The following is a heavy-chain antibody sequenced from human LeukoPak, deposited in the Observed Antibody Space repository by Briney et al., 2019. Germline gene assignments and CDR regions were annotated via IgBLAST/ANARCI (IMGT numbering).Heavy chain of an antibody. CDR1: GYTFTGYY. Sequence: ASVKVSCKASGYTFTGYYIHWVRQAPGQGLEWMGWINPNSGGTTYAQKFQGRVTMTRDTSITTAYMELSRLRSDDTAVYYCARDDYKTLYYYYYMDVWGKGTTVTVSS. CDR3: ARDDYKTLYYYYYMDV. D-gene: IGHD3-16*01. CDR2: INPNSGGT. V-gene: IGHV1-2*02. J-gene: IGHJ6*03.